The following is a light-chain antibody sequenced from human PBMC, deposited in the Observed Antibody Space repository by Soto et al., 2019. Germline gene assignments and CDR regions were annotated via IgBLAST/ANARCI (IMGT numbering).Light chain of an antibody. Sequence: QSVLTQPASVSGSPGQSITISCTGTSSDFGNYNFVSWYQQHPGKAPKLMIYEVSNRPSGVSNRFSGSKSGNTASLTVSGLQAEDEADYYCTSYTSSGTYVFGTGTQLTVL. CDR3: TSYTSSGTYV. V-gene: IGLV2-14*01. J-gene: IGLJ1*01. CDR2: EVS. CDR1: SSDFGNYNF.